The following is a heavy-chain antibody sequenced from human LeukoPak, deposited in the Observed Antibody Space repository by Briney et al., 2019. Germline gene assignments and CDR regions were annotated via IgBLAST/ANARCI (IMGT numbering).Heavy chain of an antibody. CDR3: AREGTAGTNLNWFDP. J-gene: IGHJ5*02. CDR1: GGSISSYY. Sequence: SETLSLTCTVSGGSISSYYWSWIRQPPGKGLEWIGYIPYSGSTNFNPSLKSRVTISVDTSKNQFSLKLSSVTAADTAVYYCAREGTAGTNLNWFDPWGQGTLVTVSS. CDR2: IPYSGST. V-gene: IGHV4-59*01. D-gene: IGHD1-1*01.